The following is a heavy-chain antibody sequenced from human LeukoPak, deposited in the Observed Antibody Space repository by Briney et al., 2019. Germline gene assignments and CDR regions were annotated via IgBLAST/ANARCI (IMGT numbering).Heavy chain of an antibody. CDR1: GFTFSTFW. D-gene: IGHD1-1*01. V-gene: IGHV3-74*01. CDR2: INHDGSST. Sequence: PGGSLRLSCATSGFTFSTFWMHWVRQAPGKGLVWVSRINHDGSSTNYADSVKGRFTISRDNSKNTLYLQMNSLRAEDTAVYYCAKRSPQLEYYYYYYMDVWGKGTTVTVSS. J-gene: IGHJ6*03. CDR3: AKRSPQLEYYYYYYMDV.